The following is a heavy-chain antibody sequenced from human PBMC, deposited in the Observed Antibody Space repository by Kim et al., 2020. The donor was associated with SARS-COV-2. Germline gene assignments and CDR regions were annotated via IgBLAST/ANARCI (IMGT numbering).Heavy chain of an antibody. CDR1: GITVNNNY. CDR3: ARDAYYGAKGMDV. CDR2: IYSSGST. D-gene: IGHD3-10*01. J-gene: IGHJ6*03. V-gene: IGHV3-66*01. Sequence: GGSLRLSCAASGITVNNNYMNWVRQAPGKGLEWVSVIYSSGSTSYADSVKGRFTISRDNSKNTLYLQMNSLRVEDTAVYYCARDAYYGAKGMDVWGKGTTVTVSS.